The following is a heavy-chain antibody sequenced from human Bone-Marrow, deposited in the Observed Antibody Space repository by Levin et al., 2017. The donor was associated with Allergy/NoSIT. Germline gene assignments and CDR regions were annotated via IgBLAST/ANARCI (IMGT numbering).Heavy chain of an antibody. Sequence: TSETLSLTCTVSGGSISSGSYYWSWIRQSAAQGLELVGRIYTSGSTDYNPSLKSRVTISVDTSKNQFSLKLSSVTAADTAGYYCARAGGYVDYMDVWGKGTTVIVSS. J-gene: IGHJ6*03. V-gene: IGHV4-61*02. CDR1: GGSISSGSYY. D-gene: IGHD3-22*01. CDR2: IYTSGST. CDR3: ARAGGYVDYMDV.